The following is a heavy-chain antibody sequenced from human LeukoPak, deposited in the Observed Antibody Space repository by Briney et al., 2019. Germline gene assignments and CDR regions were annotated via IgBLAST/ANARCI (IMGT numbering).Heavy chain of an antibody. CDR3: AREAYPPRVFDY. V-gene: IGHV4-31*03. CDR1: GGSISSGGYY. Sequence: SETLSLTCTVSGGSISSGGYYWSWIRQHPGKGLEWIGYIYYSGSTYYNPSLKSRVTISVNTSKNQFSLKLSSVTAADTAVYYCAREAYPPRVFDYWGQGTLVTVSS. J-gene: IGHJ4*02. CDR2: IYYSGST.